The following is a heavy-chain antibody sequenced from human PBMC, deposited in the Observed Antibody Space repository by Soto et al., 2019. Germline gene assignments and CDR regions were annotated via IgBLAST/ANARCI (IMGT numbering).Heavy chain of an antibody. CDR3: ARGTGDDAFDI. V-gene: IGHV3-13*01. J-gene: IGHJ3*02. CDR1: GFTFSSYD. Sequence: EVQLVESGGGLVQPGGSLRLSCAASGFTFSSYDMHWVRQATGKGLEWVSAIGTAGDTYYPGYVKGRFTISRENAKNSLYLQLNSLRAGDTAVYYCARGTGDDAFDIWGQGAMVNVSS. D-gene: IGHD2-21*02. CDR2: IGTAGDT.